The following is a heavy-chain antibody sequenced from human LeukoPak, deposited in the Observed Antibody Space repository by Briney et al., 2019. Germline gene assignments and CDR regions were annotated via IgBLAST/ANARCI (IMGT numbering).Heavy chain of an antibody. CDR2: IWVDGSVK. D-gene: IGHD3-3*01. Sequence: GGSLKLSCAASGFTFNTFGMHWVRQAPGQGLEWVAAIWVDGSVKHYSDAVKGRFTISRDNSLNTLYLQMNSLRVEDTATYYCAKDTAVQFLEPAFWGQGTLVTVSS. J-gene: IGHJ4*02. CDR1: GFTFNTFG. CDR3: AKDTAVQFLEPAF. V-gene: IGHV3-33*06.